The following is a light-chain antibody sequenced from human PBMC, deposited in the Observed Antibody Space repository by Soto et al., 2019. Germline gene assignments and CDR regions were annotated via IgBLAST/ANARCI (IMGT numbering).Light chain of an antibody. CDR2: DVS. CDR3: SSYMTTTALYV. Sequence: QSTLTQPASVSGSPGQSITISCTESSSGGGEYKYASWYQQHPGTAPKLIIYDVSNRPSGVSNRFSGSKSGSTASLTISGLQAEDEADYYCSSYMTTTALYVFGAGTKLTVL. V-gene: IGLV2-14*03. J-gene: IGLJ1*01. CDR1: SSGGGEYKY.